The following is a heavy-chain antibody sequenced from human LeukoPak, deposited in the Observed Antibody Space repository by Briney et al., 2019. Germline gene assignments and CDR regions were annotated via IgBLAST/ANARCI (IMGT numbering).Heavy chain of an antibody. V-gene: IGHV3-48*04. J-gene: IGHJ3*02. Sequence: AGGSLRLSCAASGFTFSSYSMNWVRQAPGKGLEWVSDISSSSSTIYYADSVKGRFTISRDNAKNSLYLQMDTLRAEDTAVYYCARDSGSYPYAFDIWGQGTMVTVSS. CDR3: ARDSGSYPYAFDI. CDR1: GFTFSSYS. CDR2: ISSSSSTI. D-gene: IGHD3-10*01.